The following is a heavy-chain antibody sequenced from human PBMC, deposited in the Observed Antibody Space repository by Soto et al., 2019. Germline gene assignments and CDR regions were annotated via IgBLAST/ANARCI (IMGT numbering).Heavy chain of an antibody. CDR1: GVTFSNYA. CDR3: AKPLYGSEIDQRPCFDY. J-gene: IGHJ4*02. CDR2: ISDSGGTT. V-gene: IGHV3-23*01. D-gene: IGHD4-17*01. Sequence: EVQLLESGGGLVQPGGSLRLSCAASGVTFSNYAMSWVRQAPGKGLEWVSAISDSGGTTFYADSVKGRFSISRDNSKNTLYLQMNSLRAEDTAVFYCAKPLYGSEIDQRPCFDYCGQGTLVTVSS.